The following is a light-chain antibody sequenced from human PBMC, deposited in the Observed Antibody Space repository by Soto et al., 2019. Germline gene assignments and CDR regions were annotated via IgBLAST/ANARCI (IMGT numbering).Light chain of an antibody. CDR3: QQYDKWPQFT. CDR1: RSVTTS. V-gene: IGKV3-15*01. J-gene: IGKJ2*01. Sequence: EIVLTQSPGTLSLSPGERATLSCRASRSVTTSLAWYQQKPGQAPRLLIYGASTRATGIPARFSGSGSGTDFTLTISSLQSEDFAVYYCQQYDKWPQFTFGQGTKVDIK. CDR2: GAS.